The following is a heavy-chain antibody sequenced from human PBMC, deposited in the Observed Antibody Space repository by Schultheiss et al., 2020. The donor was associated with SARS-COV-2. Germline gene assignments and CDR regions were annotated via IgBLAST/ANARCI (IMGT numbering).Heavy chain of an antibody. CDR3: AKVPGGGYYTRWFDP. J-gene: IGHJ5*02. D-gene: IGHD3-3*01. Sequence: GGSLRLSCAASGFTFSNAWMSWVRQASGKGLEWVSAISGSGGSTYYADSVKGRFTISRDNSKNTLYLQMNSLRAEDTAVYYCAKVPGGGYYTRWFDPWGQGTLVTVSS. CDR1: GFTFSNAW. CDR2: ISGSGGST. V-gene: IGHV3-23*01.